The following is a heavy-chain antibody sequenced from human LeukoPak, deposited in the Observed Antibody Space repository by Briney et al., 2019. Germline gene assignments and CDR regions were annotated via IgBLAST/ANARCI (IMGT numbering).Heavy chain of an antibody. CDR2: IYYSGST. V-gene: IGHV4-39*01. Sequence: PSETLSLTCTVSGGSISSSSCYWGWIRQPPGKGLEWIGSIYYSGSTYYNPSLKSRVTISVDTSKNQFSLKLSSVTAADTAVYYCARGGQIAAAGNNYWGQGTLVTVSS. J-gene: IGHJ4*02. D-gene: IGHD6-13*01. CDR3: ARGGQIAAAGNNY. CDR1: GGSISSSSCY.